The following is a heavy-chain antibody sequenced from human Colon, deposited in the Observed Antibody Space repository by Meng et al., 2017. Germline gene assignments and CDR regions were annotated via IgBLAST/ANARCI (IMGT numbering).Heavy chain of an antibody. CDR1: GLTVSSNY. J-gene: IGHJ5*01. CDR3: VGRRLVGLKHNLFAS. D-gene: IGHD6-19*01. CDR2: IYPTGDT. V-gene: IGHV3-66*02. Sequence: GESLKISCAASGLTVSSNYMSWVRQAPGKGLEWVSIIYPTGDTYYADSVKGRFTISTDNSKNTLHLQMMSLTEDDTAVYYCVGRRLVGLKHNLFASWGQGTLVTVSS.